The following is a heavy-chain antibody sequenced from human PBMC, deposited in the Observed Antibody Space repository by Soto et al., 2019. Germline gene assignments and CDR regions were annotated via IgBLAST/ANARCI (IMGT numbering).Heavy chain of an antibody. CDR3: ARDTLPTDFGLGWDV. D-gene: IGHD4-17*01. CDR2: NSNSGTTV. V-gene: IGHV3-11*01. Sequence: QVQLVESGGGLVKPGGSLRLSCAASNFIFSDYYLSWIRQAPGKGLEWVSYNSNSGTTVYYADSVKGRFTISRDNAKKSLYLQMNSLRAEDTAVYYCARDTLPTDFGLGWDVWGQGTTVTVSS. J-gene: IGHJ6*02. CDR1: NFIFSDYY.